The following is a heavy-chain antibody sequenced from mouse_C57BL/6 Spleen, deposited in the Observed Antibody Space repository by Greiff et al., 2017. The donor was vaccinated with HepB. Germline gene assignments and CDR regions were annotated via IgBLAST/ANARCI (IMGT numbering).Heavy chain of an antibody. J-gene: IGHJ3*01. CDR1: GFTFSSYT. D-gene: IGHD2-3*01. Sequence: EVQRVESGGGLVKPGGSLKLSCAASGFTFSSYTMSWVRQTPEKRLEWVATISGGGGNTYYPDSVKGRFTISRDNAKNTLYLQMSSLRSEDTAMYYCARGGDGSSFAYWGQGTLVTVSA. CDR2: ISGGGGNT. V-gene: IGHV5-9*04. CDR3: ARGGDGSSFAY.